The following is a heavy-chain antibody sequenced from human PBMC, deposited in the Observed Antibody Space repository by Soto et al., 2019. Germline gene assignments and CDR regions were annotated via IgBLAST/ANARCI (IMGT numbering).Heavy chain of an antibody. V-gene: IGHV1-69*06. CDR3: ARDRTDSDYYPNWLDP. D-gene: IGHD3-22*01. J-gene: IGHJ5*02. CDR2: IIPIFGTT. Sequence: SVKVSCKASGGTFGSDAITWVRQAPGQGLEWVGRIIPIFGTTNYAQNLQGRVTISADKSTLTSYMELHSLTSDDTALYYCARDRTDSDYYPNWLDPWGQGTQVTVSS. CDR1: GGTFGSDA.